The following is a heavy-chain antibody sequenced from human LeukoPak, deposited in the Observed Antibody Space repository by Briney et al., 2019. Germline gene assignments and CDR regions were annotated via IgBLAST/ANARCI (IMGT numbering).Heavy chain of an antibody. Sequence: GASVKVSCKASGYTFTSYYMHWVRQAPGQGLEWMGIINPSGGSTSYAQKFQGRVTMTRDMSTSTVYMELSSLRSEDTAVYYCAREGSDSYYYDSSGYYGYWGQGTLVTVSS. J-gene: IGHJ4*02. D-gene: IGHD3-22*01. CDR2: INPSGGST. V-gene: IGHV1-46*01. CDR3: AREGSDSYYYDSSGYYGY. CDR1: GYTFTSYY.